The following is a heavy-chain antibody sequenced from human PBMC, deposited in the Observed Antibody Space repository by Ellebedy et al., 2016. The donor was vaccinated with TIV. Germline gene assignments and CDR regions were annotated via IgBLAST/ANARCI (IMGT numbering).Heavy chain of an antibody. Sequence: GESLKISCAASGFTFSSYSMNWVRQVPGKGLEWVSSISSSSSYIYYADSVKGRFTISRDNAKNSLYLQMNSLRAEDTAVYYCARVFYYDSSGYSQKTPYDAFDIWGQGTMVTVSS. V-gene: IGHV3-21*01. CDR3: ARVFYYDSSGYSQKTPYDAFDI. D-gene: IGHD3-22*01. CDR1: GFTFSSYS. CDR2: ISSSSSYI. J-gene: IGHJ3*02.